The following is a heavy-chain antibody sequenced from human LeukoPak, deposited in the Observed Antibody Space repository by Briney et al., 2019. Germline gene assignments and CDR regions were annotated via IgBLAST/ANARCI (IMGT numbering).Heavy chain of an antibody. CDR3: AGRAVVPAAVSYFDN. J-gene: IGHJ4*02. CDR2: IYYTGTT. D-gene: IGHD2-2*01. V-gene: IGHV4-39*01. CDR1: RGSITNSSCY. Sequence: SETLSLTCAVFRGSITNSSCYWGWIRQPPGKGLEWIGGIYYTGTTYYSPSLNSRITISMDTSKNQFSLRLASVTAADTALYYCAGRAVVPAAVSYFDNWSQGTLVTVSS.